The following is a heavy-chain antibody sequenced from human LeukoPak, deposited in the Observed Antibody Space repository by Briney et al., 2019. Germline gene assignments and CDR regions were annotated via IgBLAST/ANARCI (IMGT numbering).Heavy chain of an antibody. Sequence: SETLSLTCAVYGGSFSGYYWSWIRQPPGKGLEWIGYMYYSGNTNYNPSLKSRVTTSVDSSKNQFSLKLSSVTAADTAVYYCARHTLVGARNDFDIWGQGTMVTVSS. D-gene: IGHD1-26*01. V-gene: IGHV4-59*08. J-gene: IGHJ3*02. CDR2: MYYSGNT. CDR1: GGSFSGYY. CDR3: ARHTLVGARNDFDI.